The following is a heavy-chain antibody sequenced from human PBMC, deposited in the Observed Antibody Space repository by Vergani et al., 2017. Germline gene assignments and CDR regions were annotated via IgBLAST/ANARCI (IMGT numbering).Heavy chain of an antibody. D-gene: IGHD1-7*01. CDR2: IYWNDDQ. CDR3: VYRKTECGTTGCFYPFYYYYYMDV. CDR1: RFALNTRGLR. J-gene: IGHJ6*03. Sequence: QITLNESGPTLVKPTQTLTLTCTLSRFALNTRGLRAAWVRQPPGKALDWLALIYWNDDQHYSPSLNNTVTTTKDTSKTQMVLTMTNMDYMDTSTYYSVYRKTECGTTGCFYPFYYYYYMDVWGKGTTVTVSS. V-gene: IGHV2-5*04.